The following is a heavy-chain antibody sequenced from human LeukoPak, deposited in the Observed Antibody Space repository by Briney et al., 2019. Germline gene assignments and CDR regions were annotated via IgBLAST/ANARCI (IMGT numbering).Heavy chain of an antibody. CDR2: LYSGGYT. J-gene: IGHJ4*02. V-gene: IGHV3-66*01. CDR3: ARASIPRGY. D-gene: IGHD2-21*01. CDR1: GFTFSSYG. Sequence: GGTLRLSCAASGFTFSSYGMSWVRQAPGKGLEWVSVLYSGGYTYYADSVKGRFTISRDNSKNTLYLQMNSLRAEDTAVYYCARASIPRGYWGQGTLVTVSS.